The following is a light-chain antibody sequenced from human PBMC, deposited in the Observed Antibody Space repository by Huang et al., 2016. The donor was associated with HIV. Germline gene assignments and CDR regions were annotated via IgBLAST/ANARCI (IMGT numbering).Light chain of an antibody. CDR2: KAS. CDR3: QQYSSSPFT. Sequence: DIQMTQSPSTLSASVGDRVTITCRASQSIRSWLAWYQQKPGKAPNLLIYKASTLESGVPSRFSGSGSGTEFTLTISSLQPDDFATYSCQQYSSSPFTFGPGTKVDIK. J-gene: IGKJ3*01. V-gene: IGKV1-5*03. CDR1: QSIRSW.